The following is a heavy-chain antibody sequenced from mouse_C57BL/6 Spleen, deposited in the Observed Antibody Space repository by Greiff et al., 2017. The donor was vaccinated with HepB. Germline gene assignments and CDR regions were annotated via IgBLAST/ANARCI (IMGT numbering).Heavy chain of an antibody. CDR3: ARRYYGSSYGFAY. CDR1: GYSFTGYF. J-gene: IGHJ3*01. V-gene: IGHV1-20*01. CDR2: INPYNGDT. D-gene: IGHD1-1*01. Sequence: EVQLQQSGPELVKPGDSVKISCKASGYSFTGYFMNWVMQSHGKSLEWIGRINPYNGDTFYNQKFKGKATLTVDKSSSTAHMELRSLTSVDSAVYYGARRYYGSSYGFAYWGQGTLVTVSA.